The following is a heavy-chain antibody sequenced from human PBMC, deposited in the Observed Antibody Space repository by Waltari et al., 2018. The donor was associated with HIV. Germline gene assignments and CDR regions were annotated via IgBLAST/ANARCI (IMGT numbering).Heavy chain of an antibody. CDR1: GLTFSGNW. CDR3: VRGAPFDF. Sequence: EEKLVESGGGLVQPGGSLRLSCGAFGLTFSGNWMHWVRQVPGKGLVWVSRINSDGSDTSTADSVKGRFTISRDNAKNTLYLQMNSLRAEDTAVYYCVRGAPFDFWGQGALVAVSS. J-gene: IGHJ4*02. CDR2: INSDGSDT. V-gene: IGHV3-74*01.